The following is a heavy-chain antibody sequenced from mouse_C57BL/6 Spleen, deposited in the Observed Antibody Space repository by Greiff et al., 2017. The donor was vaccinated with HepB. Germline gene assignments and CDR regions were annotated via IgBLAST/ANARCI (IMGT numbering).Heavy chain of an antibody. V-gene: IGHV1-50*01. J-gene: IGHJ4*01. Sequence: QVQLQQQGAELVKPVSAVKLSCVASGYTVSVYWMQWVKQRPGQGLEWIGEIDPSDSYTNYNQKFKGKATLTVYTSSSTAYMQLSSLTSEDSAVYYCARFPIDYGSSYRAMDYWGQGTSVTVSS. CDR1: GYTVSVYW. CDR3: ARFPIDYGSSYRAMDY. CDR2: IDPSDSYT. D-gene: IGHD1-1*01.